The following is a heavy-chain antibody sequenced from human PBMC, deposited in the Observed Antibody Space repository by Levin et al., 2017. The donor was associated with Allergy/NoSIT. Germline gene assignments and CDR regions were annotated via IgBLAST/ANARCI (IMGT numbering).Heavy chain of an antibody. CDR2: MNPNSNNA. CDR3: ARNLVGAIDNFNYGLDV. J-gene: IGHJ6*02. D-gene: IGHD1-26*01. CDR1: GYTFTSYD. Sequence: GESLKISCTGSGYTFTSYDINWVRQAPGQGLEWMGWMNPNSNNAGFGQKFQGRVTVSRDTSVSTVYMELSSLTSEDTAVYYCARNLVGAIDNFNYGLDVWGQGTTVIVSS. V-gene: IGHV1-8*01.